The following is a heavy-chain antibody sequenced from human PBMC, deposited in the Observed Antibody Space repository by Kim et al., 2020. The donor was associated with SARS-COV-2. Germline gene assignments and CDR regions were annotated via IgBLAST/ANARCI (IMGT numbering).Heavy chain of an antibody. CDR3: ARSARLVTATLYYYYGMDV. V-gene: IGHV3-7*01. Sequence: GGSLRLSCAASGFTFSSYWMSWVRQAPGKGLEWVANIKQDGSEKYYVDSVKGRFTISRDNAKNSLYLQMNSLRAEDTAVYYCARSARLVTATLYYYYGMDVWGQGTTVTVSS. D-gene: IGHD2-21*02. CDR2: IKQDGSEK. CDR1: GFTFSSYW. J-gene: IGHJ6*02.